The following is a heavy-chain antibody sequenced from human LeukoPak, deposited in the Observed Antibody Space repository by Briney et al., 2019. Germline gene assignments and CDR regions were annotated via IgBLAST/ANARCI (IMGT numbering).Heavy chain of an antibody. D-gene: IGHD4-17*01. Sequence: SQTLSLTCVISGDIVSSNSAAWNWIRQSPSRGLEWLGRTYYRSKWYSYSAVSVKSRIIINPDTSKNQFSLQLNSVTPEDTAVYYCAYGELDYWGQGTLVTVSS. CDR1: GDIVSSNSAA. V-gene: IGHV6-1*01. J-gene: IGHJ4*02. CDR2: TYYRSKWYS. CDR3: AYGELDY.